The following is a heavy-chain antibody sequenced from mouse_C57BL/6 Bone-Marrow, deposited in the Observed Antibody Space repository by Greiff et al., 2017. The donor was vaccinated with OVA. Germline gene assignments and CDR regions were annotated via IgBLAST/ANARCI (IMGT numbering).Heavy chain of an antibody. CDR1: GFTFSSYG. CDR3: ARHLLWYPAWFAY. CDR2: ISSGGSYT. J-gene: IGHJ3*01. D-gene: IGHD2-1*01. Sequence: EVQLQESGGDLVKPGGSLKLSCAASGFTFSSYGMSWVRQTPDKRLEWVATISSGGSYTYYPDSVKGRFTISRDNAKNTLYLQMSSLKSEDTAMYYCARHLLWYPAWFAYWGQGTLVTVSA. V-gene: IGHV5-6*01.